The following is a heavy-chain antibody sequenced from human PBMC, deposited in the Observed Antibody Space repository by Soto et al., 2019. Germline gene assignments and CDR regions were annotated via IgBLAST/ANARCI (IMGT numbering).Heavy chain of an antibody. V-gene: IGHV4-34*01. J-gene: IGHJ4*02. CDR3: ARNSVFGYSGYDTFDY. CDR1: GGSFSGYY. D-gene: IGHD5-12*01. CDR2: INHSGST. Sequence: SETLSLTCAVYGGSFSGYYWSWIRQPPGKGLEWIGEINHSGSTNYNPSLKSRVTISVDTSKNQFSLKLSSVTAADTAVYYCARNSVFGYSGYDTFDYWGQGTLVTVSS.